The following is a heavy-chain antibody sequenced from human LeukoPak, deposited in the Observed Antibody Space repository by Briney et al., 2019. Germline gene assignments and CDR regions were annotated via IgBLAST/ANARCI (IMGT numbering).Heavy chain of an antibody. CDR3: ARDGGYCSSTSCQPDY. Sequence: ASVKVSCKASGYTFTSYGISWVRQAPGQGLEWMGWISAYNGNTNYAQKLQGRVTMTTDTSTSTAYMELRSLRSDDTAVYYCARDGGYCSSTSCQPDYWGQGTLVTVSS. CDR1: GYTFTSYG. CDR2: ISAYNGNT. D-gene: IGHD2-2*03. V-gene: IGHV1-18*01. J-gene: IGHJ4*02.